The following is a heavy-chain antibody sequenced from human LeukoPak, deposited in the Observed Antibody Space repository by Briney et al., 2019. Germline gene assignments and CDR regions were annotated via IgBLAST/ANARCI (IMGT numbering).Heavy chain of an antibody. CDR1: GYTSTDYY. J-gene: IGHJ6*03. D-gene: IGHD2-21*01. CDR3: ASGSFRDIPYNYYYMDV. CDR2: INSNSGGT. V-gene: IGHV1-2*02. Sequence: GASVKVSCKASGYTSTDYYMHWVRQAPGQGLEWMGWINSNSGGTNYAQKFQGRVTMTRDTSISTAYMELSRLRSDDTAVYYCASGSFRDIPYNYYYMDVWGKGTTVTVSS.